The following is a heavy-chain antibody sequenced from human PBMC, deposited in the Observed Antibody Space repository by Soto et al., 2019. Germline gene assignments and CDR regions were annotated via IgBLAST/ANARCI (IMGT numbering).Heavy chain of an antibody. D-gene: IGHD1-26*01. CDR3: ARGLISGSHYSGGWYYFDS. CDR2: INHSGSA. CDR1: GGSFSGYI. Sequence: QVQLQQSGAGLLKPSETLSLTCDVYGGSFSGYIWTWIRQTPGKGLQWIGQINHSGSANYNPSLKSRVTISVHTSNSQFSLEPNSVTAADTAVYYCARGLISGSHYSGGWYYFDSWGQGTQVTVSS. J-gene: IGHJ4*02. V-gene: IGHV4-34*01.